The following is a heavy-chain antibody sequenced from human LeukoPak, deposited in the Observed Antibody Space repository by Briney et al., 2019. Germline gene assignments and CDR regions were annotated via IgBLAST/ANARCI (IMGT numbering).Heavy chain of an antibody. CDR2: IYYSGST. CDR1: GASISSSSYY. J-gene: IGHJ5*02. V-gene: IGHV4-39*07. D-gene: IGHD5-12*01. Sequence: SETLSLTCTVSGASISSSSYYWGWIRQPPGKGLEWIGSIYYSGSTYYNPSLKSRVTISVDTSKNQFSLKLSSVTAADTAVYYCARGGYDPADQPNTVHLPPQLAPNWFDPWGQGTLVTVSS. CDR3: ARGGYDPADQPNTVHLPPQLAPNWFDP.